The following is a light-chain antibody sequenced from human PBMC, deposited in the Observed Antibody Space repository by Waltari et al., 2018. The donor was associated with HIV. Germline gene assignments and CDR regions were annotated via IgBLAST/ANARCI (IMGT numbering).Light chain of an antibody. J-gene: IGKJ2*01. V-gene: IGKV1-9*01. Sequence: DIQLTQSPSFLSASVGDRVTITCRASQGISSYLVWYQQKPGKAPKFLIYAASTLQSGVPSRFSGSGSGTDFTLTISSLQPEDFATYYCQQSYSTPQTFGQGTKLEIK. CDR2: AAS. CDR3: QQSYSTPQT. CDR1: QGISSY.